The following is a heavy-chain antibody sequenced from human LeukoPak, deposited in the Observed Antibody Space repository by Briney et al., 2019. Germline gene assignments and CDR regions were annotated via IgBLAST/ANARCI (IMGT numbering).Heavy chain of an antibody. J-gene: IGHJ4*02. D-gene: IGHD3-22*01. CDR2: IHNDGST. Sequence: GGSLRLSCAASGFDVSINYMNWIRQSPEKGLEWVSIIHNDGSTYYADSVKGRFTISRDNSKNTLYLQMNSLRAEDTAVYYCAKDPRYYYDSSGQDWGQGTLVTVSS. CDR1: GFDVSINY. CDR3: AKDPRYYYDSSGQD. V-gene: IGHV3-53*01.